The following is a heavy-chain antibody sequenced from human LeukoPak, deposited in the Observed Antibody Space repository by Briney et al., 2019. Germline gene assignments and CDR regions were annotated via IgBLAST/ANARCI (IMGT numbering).Heavy chain of an antibody. CDR3: AKRGDRITISGDYFDY. V-gene: IGHV3-23*01. Sequence: GGPLRLSCAASGFTFSSYAMSWVRQAPGKGLEWVSAISGSGGSTYYADSVKGRFTISRDNSKNTLYLQMNSLRAEDTAVYYCAKRGDRITISGDYFDYWGQGTLVTVSS. J-gene: IGHJ4*02. CDR2: ISGSGGST. D-gene: IGHD3-9*01. CDR1: GFTFSSYA.